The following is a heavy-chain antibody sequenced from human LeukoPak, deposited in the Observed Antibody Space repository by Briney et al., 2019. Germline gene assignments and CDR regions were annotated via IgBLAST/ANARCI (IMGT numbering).Heavy chain of an antibody. J-gene: IGHJ4*02. CDR2: IYTSGST. Sequence: SETLSLTCTVSGGSISSYYWSWIRQPAGKGLEWIGRIYTSGSTNYNPSLKSRVTMSVDTSKSQFSLKLSSVTAADTAVYYCARDGFYDSRGYFDYWGQGTLVTVSS. CDR1: GGSISSYY. V-gene: IGHV4-4*07. CDR3: ARDGFYDSRGYFDY. D-gene: IGHD3-22*01.